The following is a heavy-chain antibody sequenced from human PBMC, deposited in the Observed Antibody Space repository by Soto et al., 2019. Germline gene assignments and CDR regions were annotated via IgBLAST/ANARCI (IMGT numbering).Heavy chain of an antibody. CDR3: AKVGPSYYYGMDV. CDR1: GLDFSSEV. J-gene: IGHJ6*02. Sequence: GASLRLSCAASGLDFSSEVMCWVRQAPGKGLEWVSSISGSGRTIYHADSMRGRFAISRDNSKNSLYLQLNNLRVDDTAVYYCAKVGPSYYYGMDVWGQGTTVTVS. D-gene: IGHD1-26*01. V-gene: IGHV3-23*01. CDR2: ISGSGRTI.